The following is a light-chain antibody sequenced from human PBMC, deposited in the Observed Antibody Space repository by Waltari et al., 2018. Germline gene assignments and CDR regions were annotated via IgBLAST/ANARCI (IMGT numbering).Light chain of an antibody. Sequence: QSALPQPRSVSGSPGQSVTISCTGTSSYVGSYNYVSWYQQHPGKAPKLIIYDVSQRLSGVPDRFSGSKSGNTASLTISGLEADDEADYFCTSYAGAYTVFGGGTKLTVL. CDR2: DVS. CDR1: SSYVGSYNY. V-gene: IGLV2-11*01. J-gene: IGLJ2*01. CDR3: TSYAGAYTV.